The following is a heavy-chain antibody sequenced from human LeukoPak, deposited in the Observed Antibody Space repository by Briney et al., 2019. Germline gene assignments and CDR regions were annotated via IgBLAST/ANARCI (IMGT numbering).Heavy chain of an antibody. CDR3: ARGSHPPQFDP. CDR2: IYSGGST. J-gene: IGHJ5*02. V-gene: IGHV3-53*01. Sequence: GGSLRLSCAASGFTVSSNCMSWVRQAPGKGLEWVSVIYSGGSTYYADSVKGRFTISRDNSKNTLYLQMNSLRAEDTAVYYCARGSHPPQFDPWGQGTLVTVSS. CDR1: GFTVSSNC.